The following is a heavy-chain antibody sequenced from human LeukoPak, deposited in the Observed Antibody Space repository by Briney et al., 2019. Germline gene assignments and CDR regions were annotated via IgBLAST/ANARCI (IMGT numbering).Heavy chain of an antibody. CDR2: IYTRGGT. CDR3: ARGRYCSADICSGGDAFDI. J-gene: IGHJ3*02. CDR1: GGSINNYY. D-gene: IGHD2-15*01. Sequence: SETLSLTCTVSGGSINNYYWSWIRQPAGKGLEWIGRIYTRGGTNYNPSLKSRVTMSVDTSKNQFSLQLSSVTAADTAVYYCARGRYCSADICSGGDAFDIWGQGTMVSVSS. V-gene: IGHV4-4*07.